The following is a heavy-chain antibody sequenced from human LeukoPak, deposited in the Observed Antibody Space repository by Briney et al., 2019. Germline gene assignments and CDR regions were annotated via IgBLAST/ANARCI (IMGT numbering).Heavy chain of an antibody. V-gene: IGHV3-23*01. J-gene: IGHJ4*02. CDR2: ISGSGGST. Sequence: GGSLRLSCAASGFTFRNYWMGWVRQAPGKGLEWVSAISGSGGSTYYADSVKGRFTISRDNSKNTLYLQMNSLRAEDTAVYYCAKETLVGATDYWGQGTLVTVSS. CDR1: GFTFRNYW. CDR3: AKETLVGATDY. D-gene: IGHD1-26*01.